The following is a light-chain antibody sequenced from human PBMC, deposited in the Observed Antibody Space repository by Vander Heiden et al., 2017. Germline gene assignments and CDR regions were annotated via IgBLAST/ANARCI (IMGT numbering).Light chain of an antibody. CDR1: NIGSKS. CDR2: DDS. Sequence: SYVLTQPPSASVAPGQTARITCGGNNIGSKSVHWCQQKPGQAPVLVVYDDSDRPSGIPERFSGSNSGNTATLTISRVEAGDEADYYCQVWDFSSDHYVFGTGTKVTVL. J-gene: IGLJ1*01. V-gene: IGLV3-21*02. CDR3: QVWDFSSDHYV.